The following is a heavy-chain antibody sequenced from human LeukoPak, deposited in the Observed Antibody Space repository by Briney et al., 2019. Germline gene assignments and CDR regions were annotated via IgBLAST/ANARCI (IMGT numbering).Heavy chain of an antibody. D-gene: IGHD3-10*01. V-gene: IGHV3-23*01. Sequence: PGGSLRLSCAASGFSFSSYSMNWVPQAPGKGLEWVSTISGRGDNTYYGDSVKGRFTISRDNSKNMLYLQMNSLRAEDTALYYCATDPNYLGYWGQGTLVTVSS. CDR1: GFSFSSYS. J-gene: IGHJ4*02. CDR2: ISGRGDNT. CDR3: ATDPNYLGY.